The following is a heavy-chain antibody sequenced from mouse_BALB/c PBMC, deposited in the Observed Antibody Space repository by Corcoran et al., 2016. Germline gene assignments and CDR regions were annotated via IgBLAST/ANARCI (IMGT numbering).Heavy chain of an antibody. V-gene: IGHV9-3-1*01. J-gene: IGHJ4*01. CDR1: GYTFTNYG. CDR3: AREPLAMDY. Sequence: QIQLVQSGPELKKPGETVKISCKASGYTFTNYGMNCVKQAPGKGLKWMGWINTYTGEPTYADVFKGRFAFSLETSASTAYLQINNLKNEDTATYFCAREPLAMDYWGQGTSVTVSS. CDR2: INTYTGEP.